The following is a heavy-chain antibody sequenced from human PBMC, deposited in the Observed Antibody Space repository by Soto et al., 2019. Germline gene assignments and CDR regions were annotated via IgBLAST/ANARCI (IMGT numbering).Heavy chain of an antibody. CDR2: TYYRSKWFH. D-gene: IGHD3-10*01. J-gene: IGHJ3*01. V-gene: IGHV6-1*01. CDR1: GDSVSSDITS. CDR3: ARGNALDL. Sequence: QGQLQQSGPGLVKPSQTLSLTCAISGDSVSSDITSWNWIRQSPSRGLEWLGRTYYRSKWFHDYAASVTSRITINPETSKNQFSLELNSMTPDDTAVYYCARGNALDLWGQGTVVTVSS.